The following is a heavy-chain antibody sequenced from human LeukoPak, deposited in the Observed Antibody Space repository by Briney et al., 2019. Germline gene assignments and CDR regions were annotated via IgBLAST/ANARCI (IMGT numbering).Heavy chain of an antibody. Sequence: SETLSLTCTVSGGSISSYYWSWIRQPPGKGLEWIGYIYYSGSTNYNPPLKSRVTISVDMSKNQFSLKLSSVTAADTAVYYCATHPPKVCTGGSCTDYWGQGTLVTVSS. V-gene: IGHV4-59*01. CDR2: IYYSGST. D-gene: IGHD2-15*01. CDR1: GGSISSYY. CDR3: ATHPPKVCTGGSCTDY. J-gene: IGHJ4*02.